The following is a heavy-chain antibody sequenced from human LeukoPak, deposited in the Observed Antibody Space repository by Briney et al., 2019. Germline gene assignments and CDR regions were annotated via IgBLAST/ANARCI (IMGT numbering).Heavy chain of an antibody. CDR2: ISYDGSNK. V-gene: IGHV3-30-3*01. D-gene: IGHD3-10*01. CDR3: ARSPGDYYGSGSQSFLRGYYFDY. Sequence: PGGSLRLSCAASGFTFSSYAMHWVRQAPGKGLEWVAVISYDGSNKYYADSVKGRFTISRDNSKNKLYLQMNSLRAEDTAVYYCARSPGDYYGSGSQSFLRGYYFDYWGQGTLVTVSS. J-gene: IGHJ4*02. CDR1: GFTFSSYA.